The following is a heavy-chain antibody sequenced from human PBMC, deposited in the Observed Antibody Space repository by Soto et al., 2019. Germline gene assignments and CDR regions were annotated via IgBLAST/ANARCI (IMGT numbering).Heavy chain of an antibody. CDR3: VLDQEGYCSTGVCFTPFHF. Sequence: QVQLMQSGAEVRKPGSSMKVSCKASGGTFNNSPVNWVRQAPGQGLEWMGGIIPILGTAKYAQRFEGRATITADESTTTAYMELSRLRSEDTTVYYCVLDQEGYCSTGVCFTPFHFWGQGTLLTVSS. CDR1: GGTFNNSP. CDR2: IIPILGTA. J-gene: IGHJ4*02. D-gene: IGHD2-8*01. V-gene: IGHV1-69*11.